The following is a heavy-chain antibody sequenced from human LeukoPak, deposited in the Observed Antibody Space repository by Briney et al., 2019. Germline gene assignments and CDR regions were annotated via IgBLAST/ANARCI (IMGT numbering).Heavy chain of an antibody. V-gene: IGHV3-48*01. CDR2: ISGSSGTT. J-gene: IGHJ5*02. CDR1: EFTFSSVA. Sequence: QPGGSLRLSCEASEFTFSSVAMNSVRQAPGKGLEWVSYISGSSGTTYYADSVTGRFTVSRDNAKNSLYLQMNSLRAEDTAVYYCARDFNHYGEVVSRWFDPWGQGTLVSVSS. D-gene: IGHD4-17*01. CDR3: ARDFNHYGEVVSRWFDP.